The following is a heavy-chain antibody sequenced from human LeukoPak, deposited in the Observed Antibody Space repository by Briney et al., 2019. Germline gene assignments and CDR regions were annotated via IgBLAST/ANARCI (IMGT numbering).Heavy chain of an antibody. J-gene: IGHJ4*02. Sequence: SETLSLTCTVSGGSISSYYWSWIRQPPGKGLEWIGYIYYSGSTNYNPSLKSRVTISVDTSKNQFSLKLSSVTAADTAVYYCARRQITMVRGVPDYWGQGTLVTVSS. D-gene: IGHD3-10*01. CDR3: ARRQITMVRGVPDY. CDR2: IYYSGST. V-gene: IGHV4-59*12. CDR1: GGSISSYY.